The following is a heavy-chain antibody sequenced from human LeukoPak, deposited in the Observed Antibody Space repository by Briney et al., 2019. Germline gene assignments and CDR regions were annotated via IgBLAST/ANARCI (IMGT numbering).Heavy chain of an antibody. J-gene: IGHJ3*02. Sequence: GGSLRLSCAASGFTFDDYGMRWVRQAPGKGLEWVSGINWNGGSTGYADSVKGRFTISRDNAKNSLYLLMNSLRAEDTALYYCARDRTTRGNNYYDSSVYYRTDALDIWGQGTMVTVSS. CDR3: ARDRTTRGNNYYDSSVYYRTDALDI. CDR2: INWNGGST. V-gene: IGHV3-20*04. D-gene: IGHD3-22*01. CDR1: GFTFDDYG.